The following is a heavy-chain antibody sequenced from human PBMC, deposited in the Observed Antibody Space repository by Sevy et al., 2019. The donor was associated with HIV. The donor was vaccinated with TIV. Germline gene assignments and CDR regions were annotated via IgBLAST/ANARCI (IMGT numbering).Heavy chain of an antibody. CDR3: AKGPDYGDYVGWIDP. CDR2: ISGSGDST. V-gene: IGHV3-23*01. CDR1: GFTFSSSA. D-gene: IGHD4-17*01. Sequence: GGSLRLSRVASGFTFSSSAMSWVRQAPGKGLEWVSTISGSGDSTYFAHSVKGRFTISRDNSKNTLYLQMDSLRAEGMAVYYCAKGPDYGDYVGWIDPWGQGTLVTVSS. J-gene: IGHJ5*02.